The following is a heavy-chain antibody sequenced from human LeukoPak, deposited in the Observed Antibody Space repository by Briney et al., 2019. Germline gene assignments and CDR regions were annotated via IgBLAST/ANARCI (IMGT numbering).Heavy chain of an antibody. CDR3: ARDRGTMVRGVTDDY. D-gene: IGHD3-10*01. Sequence: GGSLRLSCAASGFTFSSYAMHWVRQAPGKGLEWVAVISYDGSNKYYADSVKGRFTISRDNSKNTLYLQMNSLRAEDTAVYYCARDRGTMVRGVTDDYWGQGTLVTVSS. V-gene: IGHV3-30*04. CDR2: ISYDGSNK. CDR1: GFTFSSYA. J-gene: IGHJ4*02.